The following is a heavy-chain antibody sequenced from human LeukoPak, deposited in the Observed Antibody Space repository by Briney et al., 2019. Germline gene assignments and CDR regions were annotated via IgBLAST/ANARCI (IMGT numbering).Heavy chain of an antibody. J-gene: IGHJ3*02. V-gene: IGHV4-59*01. D-gene: IGHD3-22*01. CDR2: IYYSGST. CDR1: GGSISSYY. Sequence: SETLSLTCTVSGGSISSYYWSWIRQPPGKGLEWIGYIYYSGSTNYNPFLKSRVTISVDTSKNQFSLKLSSVTAADTAVYYCARAPYYYDSRAFDIWGQGTMVTVSS. CDR3: ARAPYYYDSRAFDI.